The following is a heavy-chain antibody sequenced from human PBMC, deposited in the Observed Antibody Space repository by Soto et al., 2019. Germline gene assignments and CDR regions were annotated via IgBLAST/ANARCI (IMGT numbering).Heavy chain of an antibody. CDR2: ISGSFGST. CDR1: GFSFSSYA. J-gene: IGHJ6*02. Sequence: GGSLRLSCVASGFSFSSYAMNWVRQAPGKGLEWVSTISGSFGSTYYADSVQGRFTVSRDNSKNTLYLQMNSLRAEDTAVYYCAKDFDSYSSGRYGMDVWGQGTTVTVSS. V-gene: IGHV3-23*01. CDR3: AKDFDSYSSGRYGMDV. D-gene: IGHD6-19*01.